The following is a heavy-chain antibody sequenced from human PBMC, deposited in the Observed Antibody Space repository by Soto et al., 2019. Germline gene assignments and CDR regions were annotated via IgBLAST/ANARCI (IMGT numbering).Heavy chain of an antibody. CDR1: GDSVSSNSAA. CDR2: TYYRSKWNS. Sequence: SQTLSLTCAISGDSVSSNSAAWSWIRQSPSRGLEWLGRTYYRSKWNSNYAVSVKGRVTINPDTSKNQFSLQLNSVTPEDMAVYYCARDEGGPWGQGTLVTVSS. V-gene: IGHV6-1*01. CDR3: ARDEGGP. J-gene: IGHJ4*02.